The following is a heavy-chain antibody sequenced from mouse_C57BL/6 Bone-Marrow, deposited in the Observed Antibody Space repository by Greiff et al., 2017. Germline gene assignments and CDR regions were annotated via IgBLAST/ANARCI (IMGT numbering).Heavy chain of an antibody. Sequence: QVQLQQSGAELARPGASVKLSCTASGYTFTSYGISWVKQRTGQGLEWIGEIYPRSGNTYYNEKFKGKATLTADKSSSTAYMELRSLTSEDSAVYCCAPVRRGSWYFDVWGTGTTVTVSS. CDR2: IYPRSGNT. CDR3: APVRRGSWYFDV. CDR1: GYTFTSYG. J-gene: IGHJ1*03. V-gene: IGHV1-81*01.